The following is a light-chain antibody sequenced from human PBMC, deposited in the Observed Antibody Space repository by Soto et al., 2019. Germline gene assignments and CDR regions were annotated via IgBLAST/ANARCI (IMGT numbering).Light chain of an antibody. Sequence: QSALSQPASVSGSPGQSISVSCTESISDVGGSNYVSWYQQHPGKAPKLLIYGVTGRPSGISDRFSGSKSGTTASLTISGLQADDEADYYCTSPTGSSTLVFGSGTKVTVL. V-gene: IGLV2-14*03. CDR3: TSPTGSSTLV. CDR2: GVT. J-gene: IGLJ1*01. CDR1: ISDVGGSNY.